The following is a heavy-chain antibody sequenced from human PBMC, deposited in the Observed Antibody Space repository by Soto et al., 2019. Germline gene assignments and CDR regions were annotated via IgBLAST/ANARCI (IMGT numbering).Heavy chain of an antibody. Sequence: SETLSLTCTVSGGSISSGDHYWSWIRQPPGKGLEWIGYIYYSGSTYYNPSLKSRVTISVDTSKNQFSLKLSSVTAADAAVFYCARLGRANYFDYWGQGTLVTVSS. D-gene: IGHD3-16*01. V-gene: IGHV4-30-4*01. CDR2: IYYSGST. CDR3: ARLGRANYFDY. J-gene: IGHJ4*02. CDR1: GGSISSGDHY.